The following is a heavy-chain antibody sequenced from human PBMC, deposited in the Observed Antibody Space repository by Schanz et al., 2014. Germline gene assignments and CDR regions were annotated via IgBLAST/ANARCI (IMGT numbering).Heavy chain of an antibody. V-gene: IGHV4-39*01. CDR2: IYYTGTT. D-gene: IGHD4-4*01. CDR3: ARRDNYLSAFDI. CDR1: GASISGSSDY. J-gene: IGHJ3*02. Sequence: QLQLQESGPGLVKPSETLSLTCTVSGASISGSSDYWGWIRQSPGKGLEWIGNIYYTGTTYYNPSLKIRFSIPVDTSKNQVPRKLPSVTAADTAVFYCARRDNYLSAFDIWGQGTMVTVSS.